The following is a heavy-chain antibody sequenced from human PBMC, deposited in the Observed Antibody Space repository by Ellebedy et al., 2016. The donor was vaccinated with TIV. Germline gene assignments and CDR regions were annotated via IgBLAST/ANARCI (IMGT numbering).Heavy chain of an antibody. CDR2: ISSGGTTT. D-gene: IGHD6-19*01. CDR1: GFTVSSQT. J-gene: IGHJ4*02. Sequence: GESLKISCAASGFTVSSQTMNWVRQAPGKGLEWVSYISSGGTTTYYADSVKGRFTISRDNAKNSLYLQMNSLRDEDTAVYYCAREGDFGSGWYLGRDWGQGTLVTVSS. CDR3: AREGDFGSGWYLGRD. V-gene: IGHV3-48*02.